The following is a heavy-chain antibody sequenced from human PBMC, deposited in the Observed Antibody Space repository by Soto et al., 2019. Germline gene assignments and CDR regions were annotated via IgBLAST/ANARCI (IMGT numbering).Heavy chain of an antibody. CDR1: SGSISSSNW. CDR2: IYHSGST. CDR3: ARRDRAGFDGGCSGGSCLIYY. V-gene: IGHV4-4*02. Sequence: PSETLSLTCAVSSGSISSSNWWSWVRQPPGKGLEWIGEIYHSGSTNYNPSLKSRVTISVDKSKNQFSLKLSSVTAADTAVYYCARRDRAGFDGGCSGGSCLIYYWGEVSLFTFSS. D-gene: IGHD2-15*01. J-gene: IGHJ4*02.